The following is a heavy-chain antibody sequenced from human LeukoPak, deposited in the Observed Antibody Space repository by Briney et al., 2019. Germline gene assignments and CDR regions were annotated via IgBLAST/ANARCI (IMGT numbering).Heavy chain of an antibody. V-gene: IGHV3-30-3*01. Sequence: GGSLRLSCAASGFTFSSYAMHWVRQAPGKGLEWVAVISYDGSNKYYADSVKGRFTISRDNPKNTLYLQMNSLRAEDTAVYYCARDWGSENHFDYWGQGTLVTVSS. CDR1: GFTFSSYA. J-gene: IGHJ4*02. D-gene: IGHD3-16*01. CDR2: ISYDGSNK. CDR3: ARDWGSENHFDY.